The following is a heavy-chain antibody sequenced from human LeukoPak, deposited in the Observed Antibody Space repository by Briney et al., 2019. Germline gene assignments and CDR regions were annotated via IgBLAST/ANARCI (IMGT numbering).Heavy chain of an antibody. CDR3: ARDYYPYCSGGSCYPGDY. J-gene: IGHJ4*02. CDR2: ISSSSSTI. CDR1: GFTFSSYS. D-gene: IGHD2-15*01. Sequence: GSLRLSCAASGFTFSSYSMNWVRQAPGKGLEWVSYISSSSSTIYYADSVKGRFTISRDNAKNSLYLQMNSLRAEDTAVYYCARDYYPYCSGGSCYPGDYWGQGTLVTVSS. V-gene: IGHV3-48*01.